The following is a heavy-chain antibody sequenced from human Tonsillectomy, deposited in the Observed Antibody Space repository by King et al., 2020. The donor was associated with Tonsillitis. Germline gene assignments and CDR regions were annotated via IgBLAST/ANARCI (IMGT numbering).Heavy chain of an antibody. J-gene: IGHJ4*02. D-gene: IGHD7-27*01. CDR1: GGSFSGFY. Sequence: VPLQQWGAGLLKPSETLSLTCAVFGGSFSGFYWNWIRQTPGKGLEWIGEINHSGSTKYNPSLKSRVTISVDTSKNQFSLHLNSVTAAETAVYYCARGGNWGSFDYWGQGTLVTVSS. CDR2: INHSGST. CDR3: ARGGNWGSFDY. V-gene: IGHV4-34*01.